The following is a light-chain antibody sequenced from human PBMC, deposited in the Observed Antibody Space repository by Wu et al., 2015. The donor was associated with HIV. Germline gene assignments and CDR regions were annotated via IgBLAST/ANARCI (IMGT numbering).Light chain of an antibody. CDR2: GAS. Sequence: EIVLTQSPGTLSLSPGERGTLSCRASQSVSNNYVAWYQQKAGQAPRLLIYGASNRATGVPDRFSGSGSGTVFTLTISSLQPDDFATYYCQHLNDYSPLYAFGQGTKVEIK. V-gene: IGKV3-20*01. J-gene: IGKJ2*01. CDR1: QSVSNNY. CDR3: QHLNDYSPLYA.